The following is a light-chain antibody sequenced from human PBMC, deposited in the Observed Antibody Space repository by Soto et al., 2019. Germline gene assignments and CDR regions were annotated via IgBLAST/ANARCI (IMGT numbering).Light chain of an antibody. J-gene: IGKJ2*01. Sequence: EIVLTQSPGTLSLSTGERATLSFRASQSVSSSYLAWYQQKPGQAPRLLMYGASSRATGIPDRFSGSGSGTDFTLTIGRLEPEDFAVYYCHHYGSSPNTFGQGTKVDIK. CDR2: GAS. V-gene: IGKV3-20*01. CDR3: HHYGSSPNT. CDR1: QSVSSSY.